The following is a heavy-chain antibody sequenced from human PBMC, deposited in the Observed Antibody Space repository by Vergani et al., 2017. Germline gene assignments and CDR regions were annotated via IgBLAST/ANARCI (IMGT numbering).Heavy chain of an antibody. J-gene: IGHJ2*01. Sequence: EVQLLESGGGLVQPGGSLRLSCAASGFTFSSYAMSWVRQAPGKGLEWVSAISGSGGSTYYADSVKGRFTISRDNSKNTLYMQMNSLRAEDTAVYYCAKRGVGDWYFDLWGRGTLVTVSS. CDR1: GFTFSSYA. D-gene: IGHD1-26*01. CDR3: AKRGVGDWYFDL. V-gene: IGHV3-23*01. CDR2: ISGSGGST.